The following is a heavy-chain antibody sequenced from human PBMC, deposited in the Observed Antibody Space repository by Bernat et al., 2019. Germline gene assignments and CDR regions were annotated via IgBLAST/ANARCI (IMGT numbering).Heavy chain of an antibody. CDR1: GGSISSGDYY. CDR3: ARGTISSYNFDY. D-gene: IGHD3-16*02. J-gene: IGHJ4*02. CDR2: IYYSGST. Sequence: QVQLQESGPGLVKPSQTLSLTCTVSGGSISSGDYYWSWIRQPPGKGLEWIGYIYYSGSTYYNPSLKSRVTISLDTSKNQFSLKLSSVTAADTAVYFCARGTISSYNFDYWGQGTLVTVSS. V-gene: IGHV4-30-4*01.